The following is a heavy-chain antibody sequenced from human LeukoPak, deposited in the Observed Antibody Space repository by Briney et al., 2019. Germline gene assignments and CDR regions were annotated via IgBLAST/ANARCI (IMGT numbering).Heavy chain of an antibody. D-gene: IGHD3-22*01. CDR2: IYTSGST. CDR3: AREKIGYYDGSGRGWFDP. CDR1: GGSISSYD. V-gene: IGHV4-4*07. Sequence: SSETLSLTCTLSGGSISSYDGSCIRQPAGKGLEWSGRIYTSGSTNYNPSLKSRVTISVDTSKKQFSLKLSSVTAADTAVYYCAREKIGYYDGSGRGWFDPWGQGTLVTVSS. J-gene: IGHJ5*02.